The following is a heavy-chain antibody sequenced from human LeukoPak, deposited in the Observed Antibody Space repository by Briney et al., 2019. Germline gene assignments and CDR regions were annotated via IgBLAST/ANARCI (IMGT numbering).Heavy chain of an antibody. J-gene: IGHJ4*02. CDR1: GFTFNNYW. Sequence: GGSLRLSCAAAGFTFNNYWMTWVRQAPGKGLEWVATIKHDGRDKHYVDSVKGRLAISRDNANNSVHLQMNSLRAEDTAVYFCARSYTASGYYYGVAYWGQGTLVSDSS. CDR3: ARSYTASGYYYGVAY. D-gene: IGHD3-22*01. CDR2: IKHDGRDK. V-gene: IGHV3-7*01.